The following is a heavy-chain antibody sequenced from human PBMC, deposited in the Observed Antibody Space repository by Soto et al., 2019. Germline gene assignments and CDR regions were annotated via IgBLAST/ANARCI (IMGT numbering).Heavy chain of an antibody. CDR3: AAAVWRGYGEYHYGVDV. Sequence: QVQLVQSGAEVRKPGSSVTVSCKAFGGTFISYAFSWVRQAPGQGLEWMGGAIPIFSTTHYAQNFQGRVTITADGSTSTAYMELSGLRSEDTAVYYCAAAVWRGYGEYHYGVDVWGLGTTVTVSS. D-gene: IGHD3-16*01. CDR2: AIPIFSTT. CDR1: GGTFISYA. V-gene: IGHV1-69*01. J-gene: IGHJ6*02.